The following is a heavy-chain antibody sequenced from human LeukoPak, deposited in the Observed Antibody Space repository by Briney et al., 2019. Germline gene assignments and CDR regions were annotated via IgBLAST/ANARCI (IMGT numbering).Heavy chain of an antibody. Sequence: PGGSLRLSCAASGFTFSSYSMNWVRQAPGKGLEWVSSISSSSSYIYYADSVKGRFTISRDNAKNSVYLQMNSLRAEDTAVYYCARELNIVATITSDYWGQGTLVTVSS. V-gene: IGHV3-21*01. J-gene: IGHJ4*02. CDR1: GFTFSSYS. CDR2: ISSSSSYI. CDR3: ARELNIVATITSDY. D-gene: IGHD5-12*01.